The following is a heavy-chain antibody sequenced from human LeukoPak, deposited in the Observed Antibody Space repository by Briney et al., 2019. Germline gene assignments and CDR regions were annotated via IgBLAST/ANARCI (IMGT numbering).Heavy chain of an antibody. D-gene: IGHD3-10*01. CDR3: ATEGKMVRGVYTDY. J-gene: IGHJ4*02. CDR1: GFTFSSYA. Sequence: PGGSLRLSCAASGFTFSSYAMHWVRQAPGKGLEWVAVISYDGSNKYYADSVKGRFTISRDNSKNTLYLQMSSLRSEDTAVYYCATEGKMVRGVYTDYWGQGTLVTVSS. CDR2: ISYDGSNK. V-gene: IGHV3-30*04.